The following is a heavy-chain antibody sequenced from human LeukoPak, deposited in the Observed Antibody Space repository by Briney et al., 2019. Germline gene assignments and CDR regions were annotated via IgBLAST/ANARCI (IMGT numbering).Heavy chain of an antibody. J-gene: IGHJ4*02. CDR3: ARDHTRYFSSTSCYGGEGFDY. CDR2: ISIERSNN. Sequence: GGSLRLSRAADGFTFAASYINWVRQAAGRWRGWVAVISIERSNNFYADCVEGPFTISRDNTKNTLYLQMNSLRAEDTAVYYCARDHTRYFSSTSCYGGEGFDYWGQGA. V-gene: IGHV3-30*03. D-gene: IGHD2-2*01. CDR1: GFTFAASY.